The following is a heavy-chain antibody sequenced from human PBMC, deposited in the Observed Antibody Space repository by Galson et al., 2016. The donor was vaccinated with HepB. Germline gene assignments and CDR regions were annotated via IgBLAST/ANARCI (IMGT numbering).Heavy chain of an antibody. V-gene: IGHV3-11*06. D-gene: IGHD6-6*01. CDR1: GFTFSNYY. CDR2: ISSSGAYT. CDR3: ASFGDSSSSFWADFWYFDL. J-gene: IGHJ2*01. Sequence: SLRLSCAASGFTFSNYYMSWIRQAPGKGLECISYISSSGAYTNYADSVKGRFTISRDNAKNSLYLQMNSLRAEDTAVYYCASFGDSSSSFWADFWYFDLWGRGTLVTVSS.